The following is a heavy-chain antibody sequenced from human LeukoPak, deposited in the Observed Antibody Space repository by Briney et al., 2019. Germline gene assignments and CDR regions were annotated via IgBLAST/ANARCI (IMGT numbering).Heavy chain of an antibody. V-gene: IGHV3-21*01. J-gene: IGHJ3*02. Sequence: PGGSLRLSCAASGFTFSSYSMNWVRQAPGKGLEWVSSISSSSYIYYADSVKGRFTISRDNAKNSLYLQMNSLRAEDTAVYYCARGGSYFDDAFDIWGQGTMVTVSS. CDR2: ISSSSYI. CDR1: GFTFSSYS. CDR3: ARGGSYFDDAFDI. D-gene: IGHD1-26*01.